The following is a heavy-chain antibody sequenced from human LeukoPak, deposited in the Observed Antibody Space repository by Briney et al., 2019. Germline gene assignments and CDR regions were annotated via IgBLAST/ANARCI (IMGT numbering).Heavy chain of an antibody. CDR3: TKDALTYYDFWSGSPGLYYFDY. D-gene: IGHD3-3*01. CDR2: IRYDGSNK. J-gene: IGHJ4*02. CDR1: GFTFSSYG. Sequence: GGSLRLSCAASGFTFSSYGMHWVRQAPGKGLEWVAFIRYDGSNKYYADSVKGRFTISRDNSKNTLYPQMNSLRAEDTAVYYCTKDALTYYDFWSGSPGLYYFDYLGQGTLVTVSS. V-gene: IGHV3-30*02.